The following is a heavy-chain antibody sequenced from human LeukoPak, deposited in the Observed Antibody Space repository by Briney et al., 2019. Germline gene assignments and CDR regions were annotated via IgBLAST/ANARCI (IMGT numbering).Heavy chain of an antibody. CDR3: AREVYAGNWFDP. D-gene: IGHD2-8*01. J-gene: IGHJ5*02. CDR1: GFTFSTCA. Sequence: GGSLRLSCAASGFTFSTCAMHWVRQAPGKGLKYVAVISGNGDSTYYANSVKGRFTISRDNSKNTLYLQMGSLRPEDMAVYYCAREVYAGNWFDPWGQGTLVTVSS. CDR2: ISGNGDST. V-gene: IGHV3-64*01.